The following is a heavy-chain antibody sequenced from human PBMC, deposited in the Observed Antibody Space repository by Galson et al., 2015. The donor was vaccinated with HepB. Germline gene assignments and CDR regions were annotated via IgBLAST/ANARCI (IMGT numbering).Heavy chain of an antibody. V-gene: IGHV3-23*01. J-gene: IGHJ4*02. CDR2: ISGSGDYI. CDR3: ARDVGGGGGGADFLDY. Sequence: SLRLSCAASGFTFGRDGLSWVRQAPGKGLEWVSVISGSGDYINYADSVKGRFTISRDNSRNTLYLHMNSLRDEDTAAYYCARDVGGGGGGADFLDYWGLGTLVTVSS. D-gene: IGHD3-10*01. CDR1: GFTFGRDG.